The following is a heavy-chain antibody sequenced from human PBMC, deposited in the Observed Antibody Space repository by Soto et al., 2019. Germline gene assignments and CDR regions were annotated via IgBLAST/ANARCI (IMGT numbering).Heavy chain of an antibody. D-gene: IGHD6-19*01. V-gene: IGHV1-18*01. J-gene: IGHJ1*01. Sequence: ASVTVSCKASGYTFTNYGLSWVRQAPGQGLEWMGWISTYNGNTNFAQRLQGRVTMTTDTSTSTAYMELRSLRSDDTAVYYCARVDRIIAVASGESEYFQHWGQGTLVTVSS. CDR3: ARVDRIIAVASGESEYFQH. CDR1: GYTFTNYG. CDR2: ISTYNGNT.